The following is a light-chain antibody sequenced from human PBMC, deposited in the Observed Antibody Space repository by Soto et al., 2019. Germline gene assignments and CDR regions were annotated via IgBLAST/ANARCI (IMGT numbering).Light chain of an antibody. CDR3: QQSYTTPLT. Sequence: DLQMTQSPSSLSASIGDRVSISCRASQSISLYLSWYQQKPGQAPKLLIYASSLLHDGVPSRFSGSGSGTDFTLTISSLQREDFATYYCQQSYTTPLTFGGGTKVEI. CDR1: QSISLY. CDR2: ASS. V-gene: IGKV1-39*01. J-gene: IGKJ4*01.